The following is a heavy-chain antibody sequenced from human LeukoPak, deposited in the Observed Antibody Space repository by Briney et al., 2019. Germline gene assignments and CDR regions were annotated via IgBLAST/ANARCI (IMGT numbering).Heavy chain of an antibody. J-gene: IGHJ4*02. CDR3: ARHPGYSYGNPPDY. CDR2: IYYSGST. Sequence: KPSETLSLTCTVSGGSISSYYWSWIRQPPGKGLEWIGYIYYSGSTNYNPSLKSRVTISVDTSKNQFSLKLSSVTAADTAVYYCARHPGYSYGNPPDYWGQGTLVTVSS. D-gene: IGHD5-18*01. CDR1: GGSISSYY. V-gene: IGHV4-59*08.